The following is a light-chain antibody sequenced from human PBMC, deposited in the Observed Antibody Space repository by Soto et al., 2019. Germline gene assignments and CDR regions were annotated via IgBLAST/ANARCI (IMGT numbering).Light chain of an antibody. CDR2: GAS. CDR3: KQYGSSPT. V-gene: IGKV3-20*01. J-gene: IGKJ3*01. Sequence: EIVLTQSPGTLSFSPVERATLSCMASQSVSNNYLAWYQQKPGQAPRLLIYGASNRATGIPDRFSGSGSGTDFTLTISRLEPEDFAVYYCKQYGSSPTCGPGTKGDIK. CDR1: QSVSNNY.